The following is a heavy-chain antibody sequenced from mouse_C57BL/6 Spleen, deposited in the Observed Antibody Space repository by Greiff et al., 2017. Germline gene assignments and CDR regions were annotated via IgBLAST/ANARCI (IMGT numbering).Heavy chain of an antibody. CDR1: GYAFSSSW. V-gene: IGHV1-72*01. D-gene: IGHD1-1*01. CDR2: IDPNSGGT. J-gene: IGHJ3*01. Sequence: QVQLQQSGPELVKPGASVKISCKASGYAFSSSWMNWVKQRPGRGLEWIGRIDPNSGGTKYNEKFKSKATLTVDKPSSTAYMQLSSLTSEDSAVYYCARWATTVVEGWFAYWGQGTLVTVSA. CDR3: ARWATTVVEGWFAY.